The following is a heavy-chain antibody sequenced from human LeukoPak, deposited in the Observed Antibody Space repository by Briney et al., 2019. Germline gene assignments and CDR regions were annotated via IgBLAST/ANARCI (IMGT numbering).Heavy chain of an antibody. CDR1: GDSVSSNSAA. CDR3: ARLFPSKYSVIYFDWFPDAFDY. V-gene: IGHV6-1*01. D-gene: IGHD3-9*01. Sequence: SQTLSLTCAISGDSVSSNSAAWNWIRQSPSRGLEWLGRTYYRSKWYNDYAVSVKSRITINPDTSKNQFSLKLSSVTAADTAVYYCARLFPSKYSVIYFDWFPDAFDYWGQGTLVTVSS. J-gene: IGHJ4*02. CDR2: TYYRSKWYN.